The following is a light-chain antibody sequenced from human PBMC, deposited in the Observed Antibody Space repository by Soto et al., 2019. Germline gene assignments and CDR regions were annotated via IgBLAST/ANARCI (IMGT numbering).Light chain of an antibody. J-gene: IGKJ5*01. CDR1: QSVSSY. V-gene: IGKV3-11*01. Sequence: PGERGSLSCRASQSVSSYLAWYQQKPGQAPRLLIYDASTRATGIPPRFSGGGSGTEFTVTISSLQSEDVAVYYCQQRSKWPITLGQGTRLEIK. CDR2: DAS. CDR3: QQRSKWPIT.